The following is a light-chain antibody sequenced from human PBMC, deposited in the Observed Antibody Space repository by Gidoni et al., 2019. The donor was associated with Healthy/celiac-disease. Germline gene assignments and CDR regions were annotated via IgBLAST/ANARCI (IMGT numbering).Light chain of an antibody. V-gene: IGKV1-39*01. CDR2: AAS. J-gene: IGKJ2*01. CDR1: QSLSSY. Sequence: DIQLTKSSSSLSASVGDRVTITCRASQSLSSYLNWYQQNTGKAPKLLIYAASSLQSGVPSRFSGSGSGTDVTLTISSRQPEDFATYYCQQSYSTPPYTFGQGTKLEIK. CDR3: QQSYSTPPYT.